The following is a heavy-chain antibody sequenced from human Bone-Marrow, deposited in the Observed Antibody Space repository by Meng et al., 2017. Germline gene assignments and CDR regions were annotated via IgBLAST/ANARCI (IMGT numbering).Heavy chain of an antibody. J-gene: IGHJ4*02. CDR3: ARDGSGDGYNYFDFDY. CDR1: GFTFSSYE. Sequence: GGSLRLSCAASGFTFSSYEMNWVRQAPGKGLEWVSYISSSGSTIYYADSVKGRFTISRDNAKNSLYLQMNSLRAEDTAVYYCARDGSGDGYNYFDFDYWGQGTLVTVSS. CDR2: ISSSGSTI. V-gene: IGHV3-48*03. D-gene: IGHD5-24*01.